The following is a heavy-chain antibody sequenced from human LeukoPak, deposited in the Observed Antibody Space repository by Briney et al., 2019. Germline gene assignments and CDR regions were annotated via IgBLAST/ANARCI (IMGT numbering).Heavy chain of an antibody. V-gene: IGHV4-59*01. Sequence: SETLSLTCTVSGGSISSYYWSWIRQPPGKGLEWIGYIYYSGSTNYNPSLKSRVTISVDTSKNQFSLKLSSVTAADTAVYYCARDHGEYSYRKGSSYYYGMAVGGQGTTVTVS. CDR3: ARDHGEYSYRKGSSYYYGMAV. CDR1: GGSISSYY. CDR2: IYYSGST. J-gene: IGHJ6*02. D-gene: IGHD5-18*01.